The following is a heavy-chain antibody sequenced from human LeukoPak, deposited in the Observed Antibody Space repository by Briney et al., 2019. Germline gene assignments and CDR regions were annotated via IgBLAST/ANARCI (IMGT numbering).Heavy chain of an antibody. Sequence: PSETLSLTCTVSGGSINSNYWSWIRQPPGKGLEWIGYIYYRGSTNYNPSLKSRVTFSVDTSKNQFSLKVSSVTAADTAVYYCARQGPDDYGDYVGGMDVWGQGTTVTVSS. D-gene: IGHD4-17*01. CDR1: GGSINSNY. CDR2: IYYRGST. V-gene: IGHV4-59*08. CDR3: ARQGPDDYGDYVGGMDV. J-gene: IGHJ6*02.